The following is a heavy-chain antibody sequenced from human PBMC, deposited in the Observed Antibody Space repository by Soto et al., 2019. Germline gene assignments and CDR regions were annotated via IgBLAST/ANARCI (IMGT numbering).Heavy chain of an antibody. J-gene: IGHJ4*02. CDR3: ARDFVVVVAATPEFVY. CDR1: GFTFSSYA. D-gene: IGHD2-15*01. CDR2: ISYDGSNK. V-gene: IGHV3-30-3*01. Sequence: GGSLRLSCAASGFTFSSYAMHWVRQAPGKGLEWVAVISYDGSNKYYADSVKGRFTISRDNSKNTLYLQMNSLRAEDTAVYYCARDFVVVVAATPEFVYWGQGTLVT.